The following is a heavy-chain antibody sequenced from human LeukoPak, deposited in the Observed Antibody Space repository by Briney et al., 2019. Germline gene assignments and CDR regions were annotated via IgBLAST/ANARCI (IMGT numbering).Heavy chain of an antibody. Sequence: SETLSLTCAVYGGSFSGYYWSWIRQPPGKGLEWIGEINHSGSTNYNPSLKSRVTISVDTSKNQFSLKLSSVTAADTAVYYCAKPLGNYWGQGTLVTVPS. V-gene: IGHV4-34*01. J-gene: IGHJ4*02. CDR1: GGSFSGYY. CDR2: INHSGST. CDR3: AKPLGNY. D-gene: IGHD7-27*01.